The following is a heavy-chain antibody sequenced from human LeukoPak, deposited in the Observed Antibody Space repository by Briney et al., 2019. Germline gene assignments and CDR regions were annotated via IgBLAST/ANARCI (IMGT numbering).Heavy chain of an antibody. D-gene: IGHD1-7*01. CDR2: ISGSGGST. J-gene: IGHJ6*02. CDR1: GFTFSSYA. CDR3: ATPLGLELHYAYYYYGMDV. V-gene: IGHV3-23*01. Sequence: GGSLRLSCAASGFTFSSYAMSWVRQAPGKGLEWVSAISGSGGSTYYADSVKGRFTISRDNSKNTLYLQMNSLRAEDTAVYYCATPLGLELHYAYYYYGMDVWGQGTTVTVSS.